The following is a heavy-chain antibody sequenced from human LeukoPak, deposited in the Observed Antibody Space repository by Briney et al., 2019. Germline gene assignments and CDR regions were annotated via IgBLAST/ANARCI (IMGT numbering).Heavy chain of an antibody. V-gene: IGHV4-59*01. J-gene: IGHJ6*02. CDR1: GGSISSSY. Sequence: SETLSLTCTVSGGSISSSYWSWIRQPPGKGLEWSGYIYYSGSTSYNPSLKSRVTISVDTSKNQFSLKLSSVTAADTAVYYCVRGNRCSSTSCQFYYYYGMDVWGRGTTVTVSS. D-gene: IGHD2-2*01. CDR3: VRGNRCSSTSCQFYYYYGMDV. CDR2: IYYSGST.